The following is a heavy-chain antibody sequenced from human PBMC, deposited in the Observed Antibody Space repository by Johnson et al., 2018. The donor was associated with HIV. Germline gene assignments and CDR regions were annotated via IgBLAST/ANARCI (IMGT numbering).Heavy chain of an antibody. CDR2: INSDGSST. CDR1: GFTFRTNW. D-gene: IGHD3-3*02. Sequence: VQLVESGGDLVQPGGSLRLSCVGSGFTFRTNWMHWVRQAPGKGLVWVSRINSDGSSTAYAESVKGRFTISRDNAKNTLYLQMDSLGAEDTAVYYCARVQILADDVFNIWGQGTMVTVSS. CDR3: ARVQILADDVFNI. J-gene: IGHJ3*02. V-gene: IGHV3-74*01.